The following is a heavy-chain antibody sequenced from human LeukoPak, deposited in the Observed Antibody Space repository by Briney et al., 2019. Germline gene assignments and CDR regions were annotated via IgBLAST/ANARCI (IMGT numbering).Heavy chain of an antibody. CDR1: GGSISSGDYY. CDR3: ARGGRGYSYGSFDY. J-gene: IGHJ4*02. Sequence: SETLSLTCTVSGGSISSGDYYWSWIRQPPGKGLEWIGYIYYSGSTYYNPSLKSRVTISVDTSKNQFSLKLSSVTAADTAVYYCARGGRGYSYGSFDYWGQGTLVTVSP. CDR2: IYYSGST. D-gene: IGHD5-18*01. V-gene: IGHV4-30-4*01.